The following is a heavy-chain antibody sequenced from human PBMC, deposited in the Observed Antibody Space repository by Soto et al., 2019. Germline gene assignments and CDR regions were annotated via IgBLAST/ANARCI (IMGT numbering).Heavy chain of an antibody. CDR2: INPRSGSA. CDR1: RYLFTSHN. CDR3: GRIAGAGLTYFDF. J-gene: IGHJ4*02. D-gene: IGHD6-13*01. V-gene: IGHV1-46*01. Sequence: ASVKVSCKASRYLFTSHNIHWVREAPGQGLEWMGEINPRSGSAGYDQRFRGRVTMTSDTSTTTVYMILSNLRSEDTAVYYYGRIAGAGLTYFDFWGQGTPVTVSS.